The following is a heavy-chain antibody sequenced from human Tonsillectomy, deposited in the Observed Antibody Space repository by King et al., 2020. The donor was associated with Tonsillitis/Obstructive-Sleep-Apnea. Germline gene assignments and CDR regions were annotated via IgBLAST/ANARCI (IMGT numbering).Heavy chain of an antibody. D-gene: IGHD6-13*01. J-gene: IGHJ6*03. CDR3: AGGYSSSWSSRYYYYMDV. CDR1: GFTFSDFY. V-gene: IGHV3-11*01. CDR2: IRSRCRPI. Sequence: VQLVESGGGLVKPGGSLRLSCAASGFTFSDFYMSWIRQAPGKGLEWVSYIRSRCRPIYSAASVKGRFTISRDHAKNSLYLQMDSRRAEDTAVYYCAGGYSSSWSSRYYYYMDVWGKGTTVTVSS.